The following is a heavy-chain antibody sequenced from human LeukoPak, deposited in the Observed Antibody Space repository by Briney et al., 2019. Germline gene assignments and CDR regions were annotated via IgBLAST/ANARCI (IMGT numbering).Heavy chain of an antibody. D-gene: IGHD1-26*01. V-gene: IGHV4-34*01. Sequence: SETLSLTCAVYGGPFSGYYWSWIRQPPGKGLEWIGEINHSGSANYNPSLKSRVTISVDMSKNQFSLKLSSVTAADTAVYYCARDWEGREFDYWGQGTLVTVSS. CDR2: INHSGSA. J-gene: IGHJ4*02. CDR1: GGPFSGYY. CDR3: ARDWEGREFDY.